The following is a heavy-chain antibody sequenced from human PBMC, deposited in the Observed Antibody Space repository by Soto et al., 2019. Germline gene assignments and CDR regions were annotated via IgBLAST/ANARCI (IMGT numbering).Heavy chain of an antibody. Sequence: PGGSLRLSCAASGFTFSDHYMDWVRQAPGKGLEWVGRTRNKAYSYTTEYAESVKGRFTISRDASKKSLFLQMNNQKTEDTALYFFARGRAGYSSGWYSDYWGQGALVTVSS. D-gene: IGHD6-19*01. CDR2: TRNKAYSYTT. V-gene: IGHV3-72*01. J-gene: IGHJ4*02. CDR3: ARGRAGYSSGWYSDY. CDR1: GFTFSDHY.